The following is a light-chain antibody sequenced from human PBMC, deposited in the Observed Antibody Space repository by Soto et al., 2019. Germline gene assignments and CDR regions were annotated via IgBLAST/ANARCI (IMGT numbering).Light chain of an antibody. V-gene: IGKV1-16*02. J-gene: IGKJ1*01. CDR2: ATY. Sequence: DLQMTQSPSSLSASVGDRVTITCRASQGINNYVAWFQQKPGRAPKSLIYATYNLQSGVPSKFSASGSGTEFTLTISSLQAEDFATYYCQQYDTFPRTFGQGTKVEI. CDR1: QGINNY. CDR3: QQYDTFPRT.